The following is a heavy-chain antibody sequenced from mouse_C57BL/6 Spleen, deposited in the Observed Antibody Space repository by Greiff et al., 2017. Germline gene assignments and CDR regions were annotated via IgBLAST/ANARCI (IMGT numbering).Heavy chain of an antibody. CDR1: GFTFSSYA. CDR3: ARDELGRYFDV. Sequence: EVMLVESGGGLVKPGGSLKLSCAASGFTFSSYAMSWVRQTPGKRLEWVATISDGGSYTYYPDNVKGRFTISRDNAKNNLYLQMSHLKSEDTAMYYCARDELGRYFDVWGTGTTVTVSS. V-gene: IGHV5-4*01. D-gene: IGHD4-1*01. J-gene: IGHJ1*03. CDR2: ISDGGSYT.